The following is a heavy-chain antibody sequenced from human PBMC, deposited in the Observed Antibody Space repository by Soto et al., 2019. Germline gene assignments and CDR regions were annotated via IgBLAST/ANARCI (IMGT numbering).Heavy chain of an antibody. Sequence: SETLSLTCPVSGGSIRSSSYYWGWIRQPPGKGLEWIGSIYYSGSTYYNPSLKSRVTISVDTSKNQFSLKLSSVTAADTAVYYCARPNTKIGAFDIWGQGTMVTVSS. CDR1: GGSIRSSSYY. V-gene: IGHV4-39*01. J-gene: IGHJ3*02. CDR3: ARPNTKIGAFDI. D-gene: IGHD2-21*01. CDR2: IYYSGST.